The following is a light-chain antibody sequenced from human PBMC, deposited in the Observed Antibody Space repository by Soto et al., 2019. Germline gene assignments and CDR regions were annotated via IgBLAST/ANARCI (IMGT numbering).Light chain of an antibody. V-gene: IGKV1-39*01. CDR2: AAS. Sequence: DIPMTQSPSSLSASVGDRVTITCRASQSISSYLNWYQQKPGKAPKVLIYAASSLQSGVPSRFSGSGSGTDFTLTISSLQPEDFETYYCQQSYSTPWTFGQGTRVEMK. CDR3: QQSYSTPWT. CDR1: QSISSY. J-gene: IGKJ1*01.